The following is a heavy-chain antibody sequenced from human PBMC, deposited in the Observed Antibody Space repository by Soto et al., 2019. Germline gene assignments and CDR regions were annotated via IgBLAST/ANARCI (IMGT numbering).Heavy chain of an antibody. Sequence: SETLSLTCTVSGGSISSSSYYWGWIRQPPGKGLEWIGSIYYSGSTYYNPSLKSRVTISVDTSKIQFSLKLSSVTAADTAVYYCARHYYGSGSYYKDYYYGMDVWGQGTTVT. J-gene: IGHJ6*02. CDR3: ARHYYGSGSYYKDYYYGMDV. V-gene: IGHV4-39*01. CDR2: IYYSGST. D-gene: IGHD3-10*01. CDR1: GGSISSSSYY.